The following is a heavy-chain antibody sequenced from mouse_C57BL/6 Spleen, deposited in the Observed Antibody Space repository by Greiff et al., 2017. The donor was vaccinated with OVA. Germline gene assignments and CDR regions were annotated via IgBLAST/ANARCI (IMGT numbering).Heavy chain of an antibody. V-gene: IGHV1-77*01. CDR2: IGPGSGST. CDR3: ARTGYSNQGYYVDY. Sequence: QVPLKESGAELVKPGASVKISCKASGYTFTDYYINWVKQRPGQGLEWIGKIGPGSGSTYYNEKFTGKAPLTADKSSSTAYMQRSSLTSEDSAVDFCARTGYSNQGYYVDYWGQGTTLTGSS. J-gene: IGHJ2*01. CDR1: GYTFTDYY. D-gene: IGHD2-5*01.